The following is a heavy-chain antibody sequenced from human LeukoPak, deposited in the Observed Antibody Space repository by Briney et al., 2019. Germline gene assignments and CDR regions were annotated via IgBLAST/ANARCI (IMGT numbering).Heavy chain of an antibody. D-gene: IGHD3-22*01. CDR3: ARWDYDSSGYALYYFDY. J-gene: IGHJ4*02. V-gene: IGHV7-4-1*02. Sequence: ASVKVSCKASGYTFTSYAMNWVRQAPGQGLEWMGWINTYTGNPTYAQGFTGRFVFSLDTSVSTAYLQISSLKAEDTAVYYCARWDYDSSGYALYYFDYWGQGTLVTVSS. CDR1: GYTFTSYA. CDR2: INTYTGNP.